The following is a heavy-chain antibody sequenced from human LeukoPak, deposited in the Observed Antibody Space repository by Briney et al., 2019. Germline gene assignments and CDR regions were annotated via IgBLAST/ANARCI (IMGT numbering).Heavy chain of an antibody. CDR2: IYYSGST. V-gene: IGHV4-59*01. D-gene: IGHD6-6*01. Sequence: PSETLSLTCTVSGGSISSYYWSWVRQPPGKGLEWLGYIYYSGSTNYNPSLKSRVTISVDTSKNQFSLKLSSVTAADTAVYYCARTKSSIAAGSYYYYYMDVWGKGTTVTVSS. J-gene: IGHJ6*03. CDR1: GGSISSYY. CDR3: ARTKSSIAAGSYYYYYMDV.